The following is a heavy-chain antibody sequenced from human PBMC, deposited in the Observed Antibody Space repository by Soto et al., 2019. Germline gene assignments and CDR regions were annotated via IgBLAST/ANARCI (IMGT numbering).Heavy chain of an antibody. J-gene: IGHJ4*02. CDR1: VFTFSSSW. CDR3: SPSLNY. Sequence: PGWSLRLSCASSVFTFSSSWMDWVRQAPGKGLEWVANINQDGSEKNYVDSVKGRFTISRDNTKNSLYLHMSSLTAEDSALYYCSPSLNYWGQGTLVTVSS. V-gene: IGHV3-7*01. CDR2: INQDGSEK.